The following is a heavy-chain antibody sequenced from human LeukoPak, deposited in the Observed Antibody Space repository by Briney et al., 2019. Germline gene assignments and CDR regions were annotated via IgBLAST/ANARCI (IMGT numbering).Heavy chain of an antibody. J-gene: IGHJ4*02. CDR2: ISYDGSNK. V-gene: IGHV3-30*18. CDR1: GFTFSSYG. D-gene: IGHD6-19*01. CDR3: AKDLAVAGTSVDY. Sequence: GSLRLSCAASGFTFSSYGMHWVRQAPGKGLEWVAVISYDGSNKYYADSVKGRFTISRDNSKNTPYLQMNSLRAEDTAVYYCAKDLAVAGTSVDYWGQGTLVTVSS.